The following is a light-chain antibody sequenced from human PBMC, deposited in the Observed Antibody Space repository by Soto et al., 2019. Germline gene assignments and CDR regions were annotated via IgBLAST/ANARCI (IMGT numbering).Light chain of an antibody. Sequence: QSALTQPPSVSGSPGQSVTISCTGTSSDVGANDYVSWYQQHPGKAPKLMIYDVRQRPSGVPDRISGSKSGTSASLAISGLRSEDEADYYCAAWDDRLSGLVFGRGTKLTVL. V-gene: IGLV2-11*01. J-gene: IGLJ2*01. CDR3: AAWDDRLSGLV. CDR1: SSDVGANDY. CDR2: DVR.